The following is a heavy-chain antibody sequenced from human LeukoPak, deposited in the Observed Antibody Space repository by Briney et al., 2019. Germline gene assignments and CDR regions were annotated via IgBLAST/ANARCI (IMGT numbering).Heavy chain of an antibody. CDR2: INPNSGAT. J-gene: IGHJ5*02. CDR1: GYTFTGYY. CDR3: ARGRFGEWDNWFDP. D-gene: IGHD3-10*01. Sequence: ASVTVSCKASGYTFTGYYIHWVRQAPGQGLEWMAWINPNSGATNYAQKFQDRVTMTRDTSISTAYMELSRLASDDTAVYFCARGRFGEWDNWFDPWGQGTLVTVSS. V-gene: IGHV1-2*02.